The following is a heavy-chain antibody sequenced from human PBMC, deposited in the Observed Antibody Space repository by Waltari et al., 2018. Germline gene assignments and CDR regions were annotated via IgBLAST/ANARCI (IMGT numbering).Heavy chain of an antibody. J-gene: IGHJ2*01. CDR2: SNSDGSST. Sequence: EVQLVESGGGLVQPGGSLRLSCAASGFTYSMSWMHWVRQAPGKGLVWVSSSNSDGSSTSYADSVKGRFTISKDNAKNTVYLQMNSLRAEDTAIYYCARGARRTTVTTGWWYFDLWGRGTLVTVSS. CDR3: ARGARRTTVTTGWWYFDL. D-gene: IGHD4-17*01. V-gene: IGHV3-74*01. CDR1: GFTYSMSW.